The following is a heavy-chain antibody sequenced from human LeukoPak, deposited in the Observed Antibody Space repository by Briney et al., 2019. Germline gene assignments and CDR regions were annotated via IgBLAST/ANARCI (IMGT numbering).Heavy chain of an antibody. J-gene: IGHJ6*04. CDR3: AKVSGYSSSWTDYYYYGMDV. D-gene: IGHD6-13*01. CDR2: ISYDGSNK. V-gene: IGHV3-30*18. Sequence: PGGSLRLSCAASGFTFSSYGMHWVRQAPGKGLEWVAVISYDGSNKYYADSVKGRFTISRDNSKNTLYLQMNSLRAEDTAVYYCAKVSGYSSSWTDYYYYGMDVWGKGTTVTVSS. CDR1: GFTFSSYG.